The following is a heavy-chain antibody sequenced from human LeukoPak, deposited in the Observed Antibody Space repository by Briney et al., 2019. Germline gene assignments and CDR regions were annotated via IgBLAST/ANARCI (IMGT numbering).Heavy chain of an antibody. CDR3: AKAASSSWPSYYYGMDV. Sequence: GGSLRLSCAASGFIFSSYSMSWVRQAPGKGLEWVSVITGSGGNTYYADSVKGRFTISKDNSKNTVYLQMSSLGVDDTAVYYCAKAASSSWPSYYYGMDVWGQGTTVTASS. D-gene: IGHD6-13*01. CDR1: GFIFSSYS. V-gene: IGHV3-23*01. J-gene: IGHJ6*02. CDR2: ITGSGGNT.